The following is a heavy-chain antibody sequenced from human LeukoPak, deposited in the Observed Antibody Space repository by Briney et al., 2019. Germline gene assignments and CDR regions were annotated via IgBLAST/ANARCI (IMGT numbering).Heavy chain of an antibody. CDR2: INLNNGDT. CDR3: ARDDGRSSENAFDV. J-gene: IGHJ3*01. D-gene: IGHD6-6*01. Sequence: ASVKVSCKSSGYTFTEYYIHWVRQAPGQGLEWMGWINLNNGDTKYTQKFQGRVTMTRDTSITTAYMELSRLTSDDTAVYYCARDDGRSSENAFDVWGQGTMVTVSS. CDR1: GYTFTEYY. V-gene: IGHV1-2*02.